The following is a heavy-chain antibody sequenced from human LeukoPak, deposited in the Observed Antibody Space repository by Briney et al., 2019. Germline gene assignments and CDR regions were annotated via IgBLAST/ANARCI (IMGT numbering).Heavy chain of an antibody. CDR1: GFTFSSYS. J-gene: IGHJ4*02. D-gene: IGHD6-13*01. Sequence: GGSLRLSCAASGFTFSSYSMNWVRQAPGKGLEWVSSISSSSSYIYYADSVKGRFTISRGNAKNSLYLQMNSLRAEDTAVYYCARLAAAGYFDYWGQGTLVTVSS. V-gene: IGHV3-21*01. CDR2: ISSSSSYI. CDR3: ARLAAAGYFDY.